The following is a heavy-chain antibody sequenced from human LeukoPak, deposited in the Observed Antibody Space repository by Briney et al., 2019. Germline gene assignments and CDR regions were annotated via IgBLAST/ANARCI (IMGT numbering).Heavy chain of an antibody. Sequence: PGGSLRLSCAAPGFSVSNNYMSWVRQAPGKGLEWVSMIYSGENTYYLDSVKGRFTISRDNSKNKLYLQMYSLRAEDTAVYYCARDSGYSGYALDLWGQGNLVTVSS. J-gene: IGHJ5*02. D-gene: IGHD5-12*01. CDR1: GFSVSNNY. CDR2: IYSGENT. CDR3: ARDSGYSGYALDL. V-gene: IGHV3-66*01.